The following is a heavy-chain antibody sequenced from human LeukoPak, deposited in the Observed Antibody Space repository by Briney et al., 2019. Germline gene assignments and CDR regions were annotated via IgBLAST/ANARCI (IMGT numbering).Heavy chain of an antibody. J-gene: IGHJ4*02. CDR1: GYTFTSYY. CDR2: INPSGGST. Sequence: ASVKVSCKASGYTFTSYYMHWVRQAPGQGLEWMGIINPSGGSTSYAQKFQGRVTMTRDMSTSTVYMELSSLRSEDTAVYYCAREGGWYRVFDYWGQGTLVTISS. V-gene: IGHV1-46*01. CDR3: AREGGWYRVFDY. D-gene: IGHD6-19*01.